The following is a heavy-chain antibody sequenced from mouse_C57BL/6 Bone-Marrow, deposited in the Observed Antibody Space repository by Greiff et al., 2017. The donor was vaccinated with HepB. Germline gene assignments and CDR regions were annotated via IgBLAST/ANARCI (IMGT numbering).Heavy chain of an antibody. V-gene: IGHV14-2*01. CDR2: IDPEDGET. Sequence: EVHLVESGAELVKPGASVKLSCTASGFNIKDYYMHWVKQRTEQGLEWIGRIDPEDGETKYAPKFQGKATITADTSSNTAYLQLSSLTSEDTAVYYCARNALDGYYHYAMDYWGQGTSVTVSS. CDR1: GFNIKDYY. CDR3: ARNALDGYYHYAMDY. D-gene: IGHD2-3*01. J-gene: IGHJ4*01.